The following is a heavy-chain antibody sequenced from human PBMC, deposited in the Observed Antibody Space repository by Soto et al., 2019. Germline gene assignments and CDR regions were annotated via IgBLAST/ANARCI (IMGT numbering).Heavy chain of an antibody. CDR3: GKPQNARHSYFGMDV. V-gene: IGHV1-46*01. Sequence: ASVKVSCKASGYTFTSFYMHWVRQAPGRGLEWMGIISPSGTTTDYAQKFQGRVTMTRDTSTSTYYMELSSLPSEDTAVYYCGKPQNARHSYFGMDVGGQGAAGSVSS. J-gene: IGHJ6*02. CDR1: GYTFTSFY. CDR2: ISPSGTTT.